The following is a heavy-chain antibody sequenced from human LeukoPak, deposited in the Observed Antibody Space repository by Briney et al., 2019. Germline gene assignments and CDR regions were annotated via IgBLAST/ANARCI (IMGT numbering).Heavy chain of an antibody. J-gene: IGHJ5*02. CDR2: IYYSGST. V-gene: IGHV4-39*01. D-gene: IGHD3-22*01. CDR3: ARHFDDSRGYLKP. Sequence: SETLSLTCTVSGGSISSSSYYWGWIRQPPGKGREWIGSIYYSGSTYYNPSLKSRVTISVDTSKNQFSLKLSSVTAADTAVYYCARHFDDSRGYLKPWGQGTLVTVSS. CDR1: GGSISSSSYY.